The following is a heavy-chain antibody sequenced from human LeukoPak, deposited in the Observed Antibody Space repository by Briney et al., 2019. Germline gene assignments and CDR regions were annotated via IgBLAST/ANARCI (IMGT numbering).Heavy chain of an antibody. CDR1: GFTFSSYA. J-gene: IGHJ3*02. D-gene: IGHD3-9*01. Sequence: GGSLRLSCAASGFTFSSYAMSSVRQAPGKGLEWVSAISGSGVSTYYADSVKGRFTISPENSNNTLYLQINSLRAEDTAVYYCAKRNHYDILTGYLDDDAFDIWGQGTMVTVSS. CDR2: ISGSGVST. V-gene: IGHV3-23*01. CDR3: AKRNHYDILTGYLDDDAFDI.